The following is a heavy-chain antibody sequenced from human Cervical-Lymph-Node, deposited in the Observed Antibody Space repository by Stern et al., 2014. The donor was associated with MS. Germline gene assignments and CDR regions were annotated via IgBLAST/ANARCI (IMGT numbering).Heavy chain of an antibody. V-gene: IGHV1-69*01. Sequence: QVKLVQSGAEVKKPGSSVRVSCKTSGDTFSSYAIRWVRQAPGQGLEWMGGIIPGFDTANHAQKFQGRVTITADEPTSTVYMELSNLTSEDTAVYYCARTGPHYYGSSGYFDYWGQGTLVTVSS. D-gene: IGHD3-22*01. CDR1: GDTFSSYA. CDR2: IIPGFDTA. J-gene: IGHJ4*02. CDR3: ARTGPHYYGSSGYFDY.